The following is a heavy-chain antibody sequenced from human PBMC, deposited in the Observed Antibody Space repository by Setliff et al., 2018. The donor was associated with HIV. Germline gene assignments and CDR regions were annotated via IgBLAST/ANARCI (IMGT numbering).Heavy chain of an antibody. Sequence: ASVKVSCKASGHSFTTYFLHWVRQAPGQGLEWMGMINPSGGEPSYAQRFQGRVTMTRDTSTSPVFMDLSSLRSDDTAVYYCAREVVPTSEYHTFDAWGQGSLVTVSS. CDR2: INPSGGEP. V-gene: IGHV1-46*01. CDR3: AREVVPTSEYHTFDA. J-gene: IGHJ5*02. D-gene: IGHD6-6*01. CDR1: GHSFTTYF.